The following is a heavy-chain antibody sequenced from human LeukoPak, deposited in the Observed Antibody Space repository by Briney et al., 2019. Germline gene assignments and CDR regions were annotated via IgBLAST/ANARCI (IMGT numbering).Heavy chain of an antibody. Sequence: PSETLSLTCTVSGYSISSGYYWGWIRQPPGEGLEWIGSIYHSGRTFYNPSLKSRVTISVDTSKNQFSLKLSSVTAADTAVYYCARPDCSSTSCYLSWGQGTLVTVSS. V-gene: IGHV4-38-2*02. D-gene: IGHD2-2*01. CDR1: GYSISSGYY. CDR2: IYHSGRT. J-gene: IGHJ5*02. CDR3: ARPDCSSTSCYLS.